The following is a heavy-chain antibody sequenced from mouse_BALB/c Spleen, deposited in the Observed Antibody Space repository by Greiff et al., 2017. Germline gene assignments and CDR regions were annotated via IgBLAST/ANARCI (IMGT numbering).Heavy chain of an antibody. CDR3: ARKAEMYDGYYYFDY. V-gene: IGHV5-17*02. CDR1: GFTFSSFG. Sequence: DVKLVESGGGLVQPGGSMKLSCAASGFTFSSFGMHWVRQAPEKGLEWVAYISSGSSTIYYADTVKGRFTISRDNPKNTLFLQMTSLRSEDTAMYYCARKAEMYDGYYYFDYWGQGTTLTVSS. J-gene: IGHJ2*01. CDR2: ISSGSSTI. D-gene: IGHD2-3*01.